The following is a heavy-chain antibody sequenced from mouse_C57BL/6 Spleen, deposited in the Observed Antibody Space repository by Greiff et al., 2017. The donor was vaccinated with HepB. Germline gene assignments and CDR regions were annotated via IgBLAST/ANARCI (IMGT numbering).Heavy chain of an antibody. CDR3: TTTQAAWFAY. CDR2: IDPENGDT. V-gene: IGHV14-4*01. CDR1: GFNIKDDY. J-gene: IGHJ3*01. D-gene: IGHD3-2*02. Sequence: DVKLQESGAELVRPGASVKLSCTASGFNIKDDYMHWVKQRPEQGLEWIGWIDPENGDTEYASKFQGKATITADTSSNTAYLQLSSLTSEDTAVYYCTTTQAAWFAYWGQGTLVTVSA.